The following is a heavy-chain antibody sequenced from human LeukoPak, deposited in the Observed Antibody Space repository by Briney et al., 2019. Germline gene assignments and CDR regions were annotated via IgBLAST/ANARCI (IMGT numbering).Heavy chain of an antibody. Sequence: ASVKVSCKASGYTFTNYAMHWVRQAPGQRLEWMGWINAGNGNTRYSQKLQGRVTITRDTSASTAYMELSSLRSEDTAVYYCARFFDPSGGFDIWGQGTMVTVPS. J-gene: IGHJ3*02. V-gene: IGHV1-3*01. D-gene: IGHD3-9*01. CDR1: GYTFTNYA. CDR2: INAGNGNT. CDR3: ARFFDPSGGFDI.